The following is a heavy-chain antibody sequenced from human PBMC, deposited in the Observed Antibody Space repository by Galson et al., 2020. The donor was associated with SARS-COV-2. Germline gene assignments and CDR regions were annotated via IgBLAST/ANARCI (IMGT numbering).Heavy chain of an antibody. CDR3: ARDRRNYGDYFDY. D-gene: IGHD4-17*01. J-gene: IGHJ4*02. V-gene: IGHV4-39*07. Sequence: SETLSLPCSVSRYSFSSSSHDWGWLRQPPGKGLVWYGSMHNRANTYHNPSLKSQFSISVDTSKNKISLKLSPVTAADTAVYYCARDRRNYGDYFDYWGQGTLVTVSS. CDR2: MHNRANT. CDR1: RYSFSSSSHD.